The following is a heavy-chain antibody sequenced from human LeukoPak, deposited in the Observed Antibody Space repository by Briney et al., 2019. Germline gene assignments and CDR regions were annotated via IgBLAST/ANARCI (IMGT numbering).Heavy chain of an antibody. CDR2: INQYGNET. CDR3: ARDYGDY. CDR1: GFTYGYYW. Sequence: GGSLRLSCEPSGFTYGYYWVTWVRQAPGKGLEWVANINQYGNETYYVDSVKGRFFIFRDNVKNSLYLQMNRLRAEDTAVYYCARDYGDYWGQGTLVTVSS. V-gene: IGHV3-7*01. D-gene: IGHD4-17*01. J-gene: IGHJ4*02.